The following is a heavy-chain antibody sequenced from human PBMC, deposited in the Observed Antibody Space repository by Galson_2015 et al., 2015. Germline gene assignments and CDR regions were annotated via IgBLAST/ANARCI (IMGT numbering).Heavy chain of an antibody. Sequence: SVKVSCKASGGTFSSYAISWVRQAPGQGLEWMGGIIPIFGTANYAQKFQGRVTITADESTSIAYMELSSLRSEDTAVYYCARDSPLLWFSDPWGQGTLVTVSS. CDR1: GGTFSSYA. CDR2: IIPIFGTA. CDR3: ARDSPLLWFSDP. J-gene: IGHJ5*02. V-gene: IGHV1-69*13. D-gene: IGHD3-10*01.